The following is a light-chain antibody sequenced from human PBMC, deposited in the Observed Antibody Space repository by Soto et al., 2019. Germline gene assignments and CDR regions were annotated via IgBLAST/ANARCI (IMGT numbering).Light chain of an antibody. V-gene: IGKV1-27*01. CDR3: QKYNSAPRT. CDR2: AAS. Sequence: DIQMTQSPSSLSASVGDRVTITCRASQGISNYLTWNQQKPGKVPKLLIYAASTLQSGVPSRFSGSGSGTDFTLTISGLQPEDVATYYCQKYNSAPRTFGQGTKVEIK. CDR1: QGISNY. J-gene: IGKJ1*01.